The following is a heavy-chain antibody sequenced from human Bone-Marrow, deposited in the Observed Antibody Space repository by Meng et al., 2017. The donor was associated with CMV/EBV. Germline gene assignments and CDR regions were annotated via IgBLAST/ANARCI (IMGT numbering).Heavy chain of an antibody. Sequence: LSLSCAASGFTFSSYAMSWVRQAPGKGLEWVSGISGSGGGTYYADSVKGRITISRDNSRNTLYLQMNSLRAEDTAIYYCAKLEGMGKVDYWGQGTLVTVSS. V-gene: IGHV3-23*01. CDR1: GFTFSSYA. J-gene: IGHJ4*02. CDR3: AKLEGMGKVDY. D-gene: IGHD1-14*01. CDR2: ISGSGGGT.